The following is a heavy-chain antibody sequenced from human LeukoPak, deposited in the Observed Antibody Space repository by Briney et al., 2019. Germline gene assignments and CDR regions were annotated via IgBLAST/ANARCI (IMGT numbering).Heavy chain of an antibody. Sequence: SETLSLTCTVSGGSTSSYYWSWIRQPPGKGLEWIGYIYYSGSTNYNPSLKSRVTISVDTSKNQFSLKLSSVTAADTAVYYCARAVVVVVAATPELYGMDVWGQGTTVTVSS. D-gene: IGHD2-15*01. CDR2: IYYSGST. V-gene: IGHV4-59*01. J-gene: IGHJ6*02. CDR1: GGSTSSYY. CDR3: ARAVVVVVAATPELYGMDV.